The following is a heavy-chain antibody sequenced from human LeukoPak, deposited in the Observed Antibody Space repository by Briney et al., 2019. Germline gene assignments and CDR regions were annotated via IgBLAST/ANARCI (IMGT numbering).Heavy chain of an antibody. V-gene: IGHV4-34*01. CDR3: ARASYYDSSGYYLLY. D-gene: IGHD3-22*01. Sequence: PSETLSLTCAVYGGSFSGYYWSWIRQPPGKGLEWIGEINHSGSTNYNPSLKSRVTISVDTSKNQFSLKLSSVTAADTAVYYCARASYYDSSGYYLLYWGQGTLVTVSS. CDR1: GGSFSGYY. J-gene: IGHJ4*02. CDR2: INHSGST.